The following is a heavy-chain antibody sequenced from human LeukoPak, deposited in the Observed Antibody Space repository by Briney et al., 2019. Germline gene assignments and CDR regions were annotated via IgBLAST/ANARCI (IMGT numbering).Heavy chain of an antibody. CDR2: ISGSGGST. J-gene: IGHJ4*02. V-gene: IGHV3-23*01. CDR3: AKAGGYCSSTSCYVEEFDY. D-gene: IGHD2-2*01. Sequence: GGSLRLSCAASGFTFSSYAMSWVRQAPGKGLEWVSAISGSGGSTYYADSVKGRFTISRDNSKNTLYLQMNSLRAEDTAVYYCAKAGGYCSSTSCYVEEFDYWGRGTLVTVSS. CDR1: GFTFSSYA.